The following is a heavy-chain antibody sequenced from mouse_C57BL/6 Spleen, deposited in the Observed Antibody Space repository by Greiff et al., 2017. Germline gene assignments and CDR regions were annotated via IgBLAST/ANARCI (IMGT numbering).Heavy chain of an antibody. Sequence: DVKLQESGPGLVKPSQSLSLTCSVTGYSITSGYYWNWIRQFPGNKLEWMGYISYDGSNNYNPSLKNRISITRDTSKNQFFLKLNSVTTEDTATYYCARDGYSDAMDYWGQGTSVTVSS. CDR3: ARDGYSDAMDY. CDR1: GYSITSGYY. J-gene: IGHJ4*01. V-gene: IGHV3-6*01. CDR2: ISYDGSN. D-gene: IGHD2-3*01.